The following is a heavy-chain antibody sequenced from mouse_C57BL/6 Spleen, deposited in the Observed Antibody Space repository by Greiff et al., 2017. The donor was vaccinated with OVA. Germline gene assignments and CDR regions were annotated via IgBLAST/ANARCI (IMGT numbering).Heavy chain of an antibody. J-gene: IGHJ2*01. V-gene: IGHV1-26*01. CDR2: INPNNGGT. CDR1: GYTFTDYY. D-gene: IGHD1-1*01. Sequence: VQLQQSGPELVKPGASVKISCKASGYTFTDYYMNWVKQSHGKSLEWIGDINPNNGGTSYNQKFKGKATLTVDKSSSTAYMELRSLTSEDSAVYYCARLLLRLYYFDYWGQGTTLTVSS. CDR3: ARLLLRLYYFDY.